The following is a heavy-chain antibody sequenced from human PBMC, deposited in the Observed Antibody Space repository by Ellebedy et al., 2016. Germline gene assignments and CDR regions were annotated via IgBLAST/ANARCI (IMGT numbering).Heavy chain of an antibody. Sequence: GESLKISXVASGFTFRNFAMHWVRQAPGKGLESVALISYDSSNIQYGDTVKGRFTIFRDNFRNTLYLEMNSLRTEDTAIYWCARDHDLGSGTGYHDYWGQGTLVTVSS. V-gene: IGHV3-30*03. CDR1: GFTFRNFA. J-gene: IGHJ4*02. D-gene: IGHD3-10*01. CDR3: ARDHDLGSGTGYHDY. CDR2: ISYDSSNI.